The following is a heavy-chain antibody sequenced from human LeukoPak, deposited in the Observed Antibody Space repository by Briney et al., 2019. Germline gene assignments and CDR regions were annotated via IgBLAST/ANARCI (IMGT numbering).Heavy chain of an antibody. CDR3: AKDGAMRGYSSADI. CDR2: ISWDGGTT. Sequence: PGGSLRLSCAASGFTFDDYTMHWVRQAPGKGLEWVSLISWDGGTTYYADSVKGRFTISRDNSKNSLYLQMNSLRTEDTALYYCAKDGAMRGYSSADIWGQGTLVTVSS. J-gene: IGHJ4*02. CDR1: GFTFDDYT. V-gene: IGHV3-43*01. D-gene: IGHD6-19*01.